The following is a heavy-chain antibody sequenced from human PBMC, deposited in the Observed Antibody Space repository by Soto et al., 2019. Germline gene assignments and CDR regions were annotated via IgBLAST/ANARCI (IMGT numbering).Heavy chain of an antibody. CDR2: IYYSGST. D-gene: IGHD3-10*01. Sequence: PSETLSLTCTVSGGSISSGGYYWSWIRQHPGKGLEWIWYIYYSGSTYFNPSLKSRVTISVDTSKNQFSLKLGSVTAADTAVYYCARFYGSGSYYIMKYYFDYWGQGTLVTVSS. CDR1: GGSISSGGYY. CDR3: ARFYGSGSYYIMKYYFDY. J-gene: IGHJ4*02. V-gene: IGHV4-31*03.